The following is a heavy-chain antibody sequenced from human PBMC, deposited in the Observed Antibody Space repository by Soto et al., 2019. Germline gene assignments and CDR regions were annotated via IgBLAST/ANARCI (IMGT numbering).Heavy chain of an antibody. CDR2: IYYSGST. CDR3: ASLWVYGDSSFLDY. CDR1: GGSISSSSYY. Sequence: QLQLQESGPGLVKPSETLSLTCTVSGGSISSSSYYWGWIRQPPGKGLEWIGSIYYSGSTYYNPSLKSRVTISVDTSKNQFSLELSSVTAADTAVYYCASLWVYGDSSFLDYWGQGTLVTVSS. D-gene: IGHD4-17*01. J-gene: IGHJ4*02. V-gene: IGHV4-39*01.